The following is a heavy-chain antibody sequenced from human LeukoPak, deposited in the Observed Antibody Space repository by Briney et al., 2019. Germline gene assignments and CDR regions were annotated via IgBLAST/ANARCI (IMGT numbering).Heavy chain of an antibody. D-gene: IGHD2-2*01. CDR3: ARRFKSLSTSSKYYYYYCGMDV. CDR1: GSSVNRDSHY. J-gene: IGHJ6*02. Sequence: SETLSLTCSVSGSSVNRDSHYWSWIRQPPGKGLEWIGEINHSGSTNYNPSLKSRVTISVDTSKNQFSLKLSSVTAADTAVYYCARRFKSLSTSSKYYYYYCGMDVWGQGATVTVSS. V-gene: IGHV4-34*01. CDR2: INHSGST.